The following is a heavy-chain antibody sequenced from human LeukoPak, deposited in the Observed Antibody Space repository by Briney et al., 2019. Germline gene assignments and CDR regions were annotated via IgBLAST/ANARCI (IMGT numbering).Heavy chain of an antibody. Sequence: GGSLRLSCAASGFTFSSYEMNWVRQAPAKGLEWVAVISHDGSNKYYADSLKGRFTISRDNSKNTLYLQMNSLRAEDTAVYYCARVGYSYGSYYFDYWGQGTLVTVSS. J-gene: IGHJ4*02. CDR1: GFTFSSYE. CDR3: ARVGYSYGSYYFDY. V-gene: IGHV3-30*04. CDR2: ISHDGSNK. D-gene: IGHD5-18*01.